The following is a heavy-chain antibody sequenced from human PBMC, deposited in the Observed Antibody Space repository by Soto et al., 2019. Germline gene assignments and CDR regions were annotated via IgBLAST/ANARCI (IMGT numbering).Heavy chain of an antibody. CDR2: ISNDGSKK. D-gene: IGHD1-7*01. CDR1: GFTFNTYG. Sequence: QVQLVESGGGVVQPGKSLRLYCAASGFTFNTYGMHWVRQAPGKGPEWVAVISNDGSKKYYADSVKGRFTISRDNSKNTLCLQMNSQRAEDTAVYYCANWNYPQSDWGQGTLVTVSS. V-gene: IGHV3-30*18. J-gene: IGHJ4*02. CDR3: ANWNYPQSD.